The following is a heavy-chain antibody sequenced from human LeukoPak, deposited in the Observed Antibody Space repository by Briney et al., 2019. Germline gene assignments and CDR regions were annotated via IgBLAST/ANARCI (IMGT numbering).Heavy chain of an antibody. CDR2: IYSGDSDT. J-gene: IGHJ4*02. D-gene: IGHD2-2*01. CDR3: ERRKSCSTNSCPPDF. CDR1: GYSFNTYW. V-gene: IGHV5-51*01. Sequence: GESLKISCRGSGYSFNTYWIGWVRQMPGKGLEWMGIIYSGDSDTRYSPSFRGQVTMSADKSINTTYLHWSSLKASDTAMSLCERRKSCSTNSCPPDFWGQGTLVTVSS.